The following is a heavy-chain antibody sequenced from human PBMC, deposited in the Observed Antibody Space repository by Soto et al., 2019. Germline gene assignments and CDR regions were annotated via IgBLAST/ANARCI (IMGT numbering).Heavy chain of an antibody. D-gene: IGHD6-19*01. CDR3: ARVIAVAGTYYYGMDV. J-gene: IGHJ6*02. V-gene: IGHV1-69*06. CDR1: GGTFSSYA. CDR2: IIPIFGTA. Sequence: QVQLVQSGAEVKKPGSSVKVSCKASGGTFSSYAFSWVRQAPGQGLEWMGGIIPIFGTANYAQKFQGRVTITADKSTSTAYMELSSLRSEDTAVYYCARVIAVAGTYYYGMDVWGQGTTVTVSS.